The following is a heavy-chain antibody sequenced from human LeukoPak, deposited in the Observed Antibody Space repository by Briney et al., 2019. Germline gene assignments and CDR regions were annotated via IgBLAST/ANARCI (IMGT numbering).Heavy chain of an antibody. J-gene: IGHJ4*02. D-gene: IGHD3-22*01. CDR1: GYTLTELS. V-gene: IGHV1-24*01. CDR2: FDPEDGET. Sequence: ASVKVSCKVSGYTLTELSMHWVRQAPGKGLEWMGGFDPEDGETIYAQKFQGRVTMTEDASTDTAYMELSSLRSEDTAVYYCAITYYYDSSGYIWGQGTLVTVSS. CDR3: AITYYYDSSGYI.